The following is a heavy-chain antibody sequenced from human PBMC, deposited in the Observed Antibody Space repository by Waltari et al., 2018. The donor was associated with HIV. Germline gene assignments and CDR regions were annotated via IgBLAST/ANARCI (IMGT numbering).Heavy chain of an antibody. CDR1: GLTFKSYS. J-gene: IGHJ6*02. Sequence: EVQLVESGGGLVKPGGSVRHPCAAPGLTFKSYSITWVRQAPGKGVWWVSDINCGDDKVMYADSVKSRFTSSRSNAKNSLFLQIDTLRGEDTAVYFCARGASGYYSFYYHALDVWGQGTTLSVSS. D-gene: IGHD5-12*01. V-gene: IGHV3-21*05. CDR2: INCGDDKV. CDR3: ARGASGYYSFYYHALDV.